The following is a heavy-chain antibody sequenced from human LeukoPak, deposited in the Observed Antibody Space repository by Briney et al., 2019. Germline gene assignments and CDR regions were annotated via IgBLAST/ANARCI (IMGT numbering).Heavy chain of an antibody. D-gene: IGHD3-22*01. CDR1: GYTFTGYY. CDR3: ARDGYYYDSSGYLDV. V-gene: IGHV1-2*04. J-gene: IGHJ6*02. Sequence: ASVKVSCKASGYTFTGYYMHWVRQAPGQGLEWMGWINPNSGGTNYAQKFQGWVTMTRDTSIGTAYMELSRLRSDDTAVYYCARDGYYYDSSGYLDVWGQGTTVTVSS. CDR2: INPNSGGT.